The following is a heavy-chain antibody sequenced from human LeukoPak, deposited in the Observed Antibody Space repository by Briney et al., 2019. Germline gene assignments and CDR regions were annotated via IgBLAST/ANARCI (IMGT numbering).Heavy chain of an antibody. CDR3: ARGGDGYNRRHYYYYMDV. CDR2: IYYSGST. Sequence: SQTLSLTCTVSGGSISSGDYYWSWIRQPPGKGLEWIGYIYYSGSTYYNPSLKSRVTISVDTPKNQFSLKLSSVTAADTAVYYCARGGDGYNRRHYYYYMDVWGKGTTVTVSS. J-gene: IGHJ6*03. V-gene: IGHV4-30-4*08. D-gene: IGHD5-24*01. CDR1: GGSISSGDYY.